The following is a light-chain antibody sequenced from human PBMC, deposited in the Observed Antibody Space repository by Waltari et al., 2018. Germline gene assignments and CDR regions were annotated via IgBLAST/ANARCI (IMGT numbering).Light chain of an antibody. CDR1: QIIDNF. Sequence: DIRMTQSPSSLSASVGDRVTITCRTGQIIDNFLNWYQQKPGKAPKLLIYFTSNLQSGVPSRFSGDGSGTTFTLTITSLLPEDFATYYCQQSYTVPTFGQGTRLEIK. CDR3: QQSYTVPT. J-gene: IGKJ5*01. CDR2: FTS. V-gene: IGKV1-39*01.